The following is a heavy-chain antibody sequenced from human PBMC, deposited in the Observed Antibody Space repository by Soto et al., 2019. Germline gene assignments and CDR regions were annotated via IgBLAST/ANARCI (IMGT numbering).Heavy chain of an antibody. J-gene: IGHJ4*02. V-gene: IGHV4-39*01. Sequence: PSETLSLTCTVSCGSIYRSGYYWGWIRQPPGRGLEWIGNIDYNGVTYSNPSLKIRVTISRDTSKNQFSLKLASVTAADTALYYCGKVLVGATGHTDSDSWGPGTLVTVSS. CDR3: GKVLVGATGHTDSDS. CDR2: IDYNGVT. CDR1: CGSIYRSGYY. D-gene: IGHD2-15*01.